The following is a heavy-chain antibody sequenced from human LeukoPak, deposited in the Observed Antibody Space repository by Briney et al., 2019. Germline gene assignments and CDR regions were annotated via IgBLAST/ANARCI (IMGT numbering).Heavy chain of an antibody. CDR3: ARGTTYYYDSSGYYYFDY. V-gene: IGHV4-39*06. J-gene: IGHJ4*02. CDR1: GGSISSSSYY. CDR2: IYYSGST. D-gene: IGHD3-22*01. Sequence: PSETLSLTCTVSGGSISSSSYYWGWIRQPPGKGLEWIGSIYYSGSTYYNPSLKSRVTISVDTSKNQFPLKLSSVTAADTAVYYCARGTTYYYDSSGYYYFDYWGQGTLVTVSS.